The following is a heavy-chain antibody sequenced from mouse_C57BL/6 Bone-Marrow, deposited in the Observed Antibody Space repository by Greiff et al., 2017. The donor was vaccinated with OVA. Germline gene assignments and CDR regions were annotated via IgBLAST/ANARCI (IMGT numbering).Heavy chain of an antibody. D-gene: IGHD2-5*01. CDR2: INPNNGGT. CDR1: GYTFTDYN. CDR3: ARSYYSNYDDAMDY. J-gene: IGHJ4*01. V-gene: IGHV1-18*01. Sequence: VHVKQSGPELVKPGASVKIPCKASGYTFTDYNMDWVKQSHGKSLEWIGDINPNNGGTIYNQKFKGKATLTVDKSSSTAYMALRSLTSEDTAVYYCARSYYSNYDDAMDYWGQGTSVTVSS.